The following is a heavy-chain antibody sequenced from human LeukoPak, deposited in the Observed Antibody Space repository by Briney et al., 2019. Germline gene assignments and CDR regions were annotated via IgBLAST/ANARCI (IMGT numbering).Heavy chain of an antibody. CDR1: GFTFSSYA. Sequence: PGRSLRLSCAASGFTFSSYAMHWVRQAPGKGLEWEAVISYDGSNKYYADSVKGRFTISRDNSKNTLYLQMNSLRAEDTAVYYCARDRGCSSTSCRPSDYYGMDVWGQGTTVTVSS. V-gene: IGHV3-30-3*01. CDR2: ISYDGSNK. CDR3: ARDRGCSSTSCRPSDYYGMDV. D-gene: IGHD2-2*01. J-gene: IGHJ6*02.